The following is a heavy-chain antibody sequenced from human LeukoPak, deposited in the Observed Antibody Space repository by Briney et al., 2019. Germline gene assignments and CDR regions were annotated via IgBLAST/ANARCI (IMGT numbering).Heavy chain of an antibody. CDR3: AREGDYYDSSGYSAPFDY. J-gene: IGHJ4*02. Sequence: ASVTVSFKGSGYTFTDYYMHWVRQAPGQGREGMGWINPNSGGTNYAQKFQGRVTMTRDTSISTAYMELSRLRSDDTAVYYCAREGDYYDSSGYSAPFDYWGQGTLVTVSS. CDR2: INPNSGGT. D-gene: IGHD3-22*01. CDR1: GYTFTDYY. V-gene: IGHV1-2*02.